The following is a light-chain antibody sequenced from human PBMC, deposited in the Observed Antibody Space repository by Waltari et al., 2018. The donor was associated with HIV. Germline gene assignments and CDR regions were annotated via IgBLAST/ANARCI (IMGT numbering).Light chain of an antibody. CDR2: AAP. CDR3: LQHNTYPWT. J-gene: IGKJ1*01. CDR1: QDIGND. Sequence: DIQMTQSPSSLSASVGDRVIITCRAGQDIGNDLNWFQQKPGKAPKRLIYAAPILQSEVPSRFSGSGSGTEFTLTVNGLQPEDFATYYCLQHNTYPWTFGQGTKVEVK. V-gene: IGKV1-17*01.